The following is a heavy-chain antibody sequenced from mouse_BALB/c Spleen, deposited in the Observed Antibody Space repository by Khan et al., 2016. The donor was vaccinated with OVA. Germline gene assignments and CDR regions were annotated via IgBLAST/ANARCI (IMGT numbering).Heavy chain of an antibody. CDR3: ARTARIKY. J-gene: IGHJ2*01. CDR2: ISYSGST. D-gene: IGHD1-2*01. V-gene: IGHV3-2*02. Sequence: EVKLLESGPGLVKPSQSLSLTCTVTGYSITSGYGWNWIRQFPGNKLEWMGYISYSGSTNYNPSLKSRISITRDTSKNQFFLHLNSVTTEYTATYYCARTARIKYWGQGTTLTVSS. CDR1: GYSITSGYG.